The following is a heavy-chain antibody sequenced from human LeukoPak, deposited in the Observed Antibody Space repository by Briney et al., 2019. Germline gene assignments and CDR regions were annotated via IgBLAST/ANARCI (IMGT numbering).Heavy chain of an antibody. CDR3: ARRANWGYYFDY. CDR1: GYSFTNYW. Sequence: GESLKISRASPGYSFTNYWIGWVRQIPGKGLEWMGIMYPGDSEATYSPSFQGQVTISADKSISTAYLQWSSLKATDTAMYYCARRANWGYYFDYWGQGTLVTVSS. CDR2: MYPGDSEA. J-gene: IGHJ4*02. D-gene: IGHD7-27*01. V-gene: IGHV5-51*01.